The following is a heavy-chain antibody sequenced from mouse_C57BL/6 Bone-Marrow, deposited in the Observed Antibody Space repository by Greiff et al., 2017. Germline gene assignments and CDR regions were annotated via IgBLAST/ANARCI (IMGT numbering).Heavy chain of an antibody. D-gene: IGHD1-1*01. Sequence: QVQLKESGPGLVQPSPSLSITCTVSGFSLTSYGVHWVRQSPGKGLEWLGVIWSGGSTDYNAAFISRLSINKDNSKGQFFVKMNSLQADDTAIYYCATYYYGSSYYYWDLDVWGTGTTVTVSS. J-gene: IGHJ1*03. CDR2: IWSGGST. V-gene: IGHV2-2*01. CDR3: ATYYYGSSYYYWDLDV. CDR1: GFSLTSYG.